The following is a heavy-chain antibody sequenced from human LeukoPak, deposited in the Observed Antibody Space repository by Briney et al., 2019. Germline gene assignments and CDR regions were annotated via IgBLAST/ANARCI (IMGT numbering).Heavy chain of an antibody. J-gene: IGHJ6*02. CDR1: GFTFSSYG. CDR3: AKAGPSPDYYGMDV. Sequence: GRSLRLSCAASGFTFSSYGMHWVRQAPGKGLEWVAVISYDGSNKYYADSVKGRFTISRDNSKNTLYLQMNSLRAEDTAEYYCAKAGPSPDYYGMDVWGQGTTVTVSS. V-gene: IGHV3-30*18. CDR2: ISYDGSNK.